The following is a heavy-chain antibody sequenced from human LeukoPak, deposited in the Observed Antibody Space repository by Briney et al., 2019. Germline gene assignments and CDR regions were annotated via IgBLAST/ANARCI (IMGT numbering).Heavy chain of an antibody. CDR1: GGSISSGSYY. D-gene: IGHD2-15*01. Sequence: SETLSLTCTVSGGSISSGSYYWSWIRQPAGKGLEWIGRIYTSGSTNYNPSLKSRVTISVDTSKNQFSLKQSSVTAADTAVYYCASVVVVTAKDADFDYWGQGTLVTVSS. V-gene: IGHV4-61*02. CDR2: IYTSGST. J-gene: IGHJ4*02. CDR3: ASVVVVTAKDADFDY.